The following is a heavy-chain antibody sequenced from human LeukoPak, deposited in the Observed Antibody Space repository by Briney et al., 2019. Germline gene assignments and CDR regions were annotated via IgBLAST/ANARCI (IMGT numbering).Heavy chain of an antibody. Sequence: SETLSLTCTVSGGSTSSSSYYWGWIRQPPGKGLEWIGSIYYSGSTYYNPSLKSRVTISVDTSKNQFSLKLSSVTAADTAVYYCARLRSGFDYWGQGTLVTVSS. CDR2: IYYSGST. CDR3: ARLRSGFDY. D-gene: IGHD3-10*01. J-gene: IGHJ4*02. CDR1: GGSTSSSSYY. V-gene: IGHV4-39*01.